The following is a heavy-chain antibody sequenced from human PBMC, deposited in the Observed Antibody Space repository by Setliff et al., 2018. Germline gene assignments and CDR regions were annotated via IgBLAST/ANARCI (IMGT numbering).Heavy chain of an antibody. V-gene: IGHV5-51*01. J-gene: IGHJ4*02. Sequence: GESLKISCKGSGYSFTSYWIGWVRQMPGKGLEWMGIIYPGDSDTRYSPSSQGQVTISRDDSKNTLYLQMNSLRPEDTAVYYCAKDSLSGWSAVDYWGQGTLVTVSS. D-gene: IGHD6-19*01. CDR1: GYSFTSYW. CDR3: AKDSLSGWSAVDY. CDR2: IYPGDSDT.